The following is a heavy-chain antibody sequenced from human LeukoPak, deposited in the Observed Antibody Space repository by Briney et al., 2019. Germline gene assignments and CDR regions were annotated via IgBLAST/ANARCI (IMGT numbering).Heavy chain of an antibody. Sequence: GGSLRLSCAASGFTFGGYTMSWVRQAPGKGLQWVSTITSGGDYMYYANPVKGRFTISRDDSKNSLYLHMNSLRAEDTAVYYCARVSIFGVVIANDYWGQGTVVTVSS. CDR2: ITSGGDYM. D-gene: IGHD3-16*02. CDR3: ARVSIFGVVIANDY. J-gene: IGHJ4*02. CDR1: GFTFGGYT. V-gene: IGHV3-21*01.